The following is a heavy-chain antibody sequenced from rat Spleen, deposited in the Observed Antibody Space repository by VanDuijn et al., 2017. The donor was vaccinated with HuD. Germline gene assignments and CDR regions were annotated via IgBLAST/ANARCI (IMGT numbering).Heavy chain of an antibody. D-gene: IGHD4-3*01. CDR2: ITNTGGST. Sequence: EVHLVESDGGLVQPGRSLKLSCVASGFTFTTYWMTWIRQAPGKGLEWVASITNTGGSTYYPDSVKGRFTISRDNAKSTLYLQMNSLRSEDTATYYCTREGNSGYDYWGQGVMVTVSS. CDR3: TREGNSGYDY. J-gene: IGHJ2*01. CDR1: GFTFTTYW. V-gene: IGHV5-31*01.